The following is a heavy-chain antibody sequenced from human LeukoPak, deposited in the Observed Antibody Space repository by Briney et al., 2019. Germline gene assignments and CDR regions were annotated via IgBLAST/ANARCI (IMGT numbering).Heavy chain of an antibody. V-gene: IGHV1-18*01. J-gene: IGHJ4*02. CDR2: ISGYQGST. CDR1: GYTFTNYG. D-gene: IGHD5-24*01. Sequence: ASVKVSCKASGYTFTNYGISWVRQAPGQGLEWVGWISGYQGSTKYAQNFQGRVTMTLATSTSPAYMDLRSLRSDDTDIYFCARSDPGTITAGPSTYWGQGTLVAVSS. CDR3: ARSDPGTITAGPSTY.